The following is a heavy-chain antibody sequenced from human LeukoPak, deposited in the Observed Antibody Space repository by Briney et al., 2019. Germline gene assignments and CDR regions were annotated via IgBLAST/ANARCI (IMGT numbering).Heavy chain of an antibody. CDR2: TIPILGIA. V-gene: IGHV1-69*04. CDR1: GGTFSSYA. J-gene: IGHJ4*02. D-gene: IGHD2-2*01. CDR3: ARDPDIVVVPAALADY. Sequence: ASVKVSCKASGGTFSSYAISWVRQAPAQGLEWMGWTIPILGIANYARKFQGRVTITAGKSTSTAYMELSSLRSEDTAVYYCARDPDIVVVPAALADYWGQGTLVTVSS.